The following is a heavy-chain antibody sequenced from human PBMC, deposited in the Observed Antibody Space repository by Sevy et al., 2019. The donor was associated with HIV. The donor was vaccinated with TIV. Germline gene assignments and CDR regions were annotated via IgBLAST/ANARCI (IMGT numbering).Heavy chain of an antibody. CDR2: IHSGDTT. CDR1: GFTVNSNY. D-gene: IGHD5-18*01. Sequence: GGSLRLSCAASGFTVNSNYMTWVRQAPGKGLEGVSVIHSGDTTYHADSVKDRFTFSRENFKNTLYLHMSSLRAEDTAVYYCARGKSGYGYALNYWGQGTLVTVSS. CDR3: ARGKSGYGYALNY. J-gene: IGHJ4*02. V-gene: IGHV3-66*01.